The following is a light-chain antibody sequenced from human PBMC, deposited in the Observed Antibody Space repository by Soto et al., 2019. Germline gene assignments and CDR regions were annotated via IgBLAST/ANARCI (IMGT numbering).Light chain of an antibody. CDR1: QSISSY. J-gene: IGKJ5*01. Sequence: DIPMTQSPSSLSASVGDRVTITCRASQSISSYLNWYQQKPGKAPKLLIYAASSLQSGVPSRFSGGGSGTDFTLTISSLQPEDFATYYCQQTYSILPITFGQGTRLEIK. CDR2: AAS. CDR3: QQTYSILPIT. V-gene: IGKV1-39*01.